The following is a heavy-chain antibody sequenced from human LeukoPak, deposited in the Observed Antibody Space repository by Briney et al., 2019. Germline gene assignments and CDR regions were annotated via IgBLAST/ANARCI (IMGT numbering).Heavy chain of an antibody. CDR3: AKRITMSAGYYLDS. CDR2: ISGGGGYT. V-gene: IGHV3-23*01. Sequence: GGSLRLSCVGSGFIFSSFAMSWVRQAPGKGLEWVSTISGGGGYTYFADSVKGRFTVSRDDSKSMHFLQMNSLRPEDTALYFCAKRITMSAGYYLDSWGRGTLVTASS. J-gene: IGHJ4*02. D-gene: IGHD2-15*01. CDR1: GFIFSSFA.